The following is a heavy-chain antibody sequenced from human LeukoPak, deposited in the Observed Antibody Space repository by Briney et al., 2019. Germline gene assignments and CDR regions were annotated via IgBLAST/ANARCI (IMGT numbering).Heavy chain of an antibody. CDR3: ARVYYDYVWGSYRTDYYYYYMDV. V-gene: IGHV3-7*01. CDR1: GFSFSSYW. D-gene: IGHD3-16*02. J-gene: IGHJ6*03. CDR2: IKQDGSEK. Sequence: PGGSLRLSCAASGFSFSSYWMSWVRQAPGKGLEWVANIKQDGSEKYYVDSVKGRFTISRDNAKNSLYLQMNSLRAEDTAVYYCARVYYDYVWGSYRTDYYYYYMDVWGKGTTVTISS.